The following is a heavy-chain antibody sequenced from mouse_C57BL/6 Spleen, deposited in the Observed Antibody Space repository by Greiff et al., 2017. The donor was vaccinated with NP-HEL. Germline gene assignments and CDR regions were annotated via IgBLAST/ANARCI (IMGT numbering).Heavy chain of an antibody. D-gene: IGHD2-5*01. CDR2: IDPENGDT. V-gene: IGHV14-4*01. CDR1: GFNIKDDY. J-gene: IGHJ3*01. CDR3: TAYYSNYGFAY. Sequence: EVQRVESGAELVRPGASVKLSCTASGFNIKDDYMHWVKQRPEQGLEWIGWIDPENGDTEYASKFQGKATITADTSSNTAYLQLSSLTSEDTAVYYCTAYYSNYGFAYWGQGTLVTVSA.